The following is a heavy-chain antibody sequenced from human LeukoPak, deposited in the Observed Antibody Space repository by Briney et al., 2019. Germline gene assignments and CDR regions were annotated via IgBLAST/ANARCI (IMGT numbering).Heavy chain of an antibody. CDR2: ISGSGDST. J-gene: IGHJ5*02. Sequence: GGSLRLSCAASGFTFSSYAMSWVRQAPGKGLEWVSTISGSGDSTYYADSVKGRFTISRDNSKNTVYVQMNSLRVEDTAVYYCAKKGGNGKTNWFDPWGQGTLVTVPS. D-gene: IGHD4-23*01. CDR3: AKKGGNGKTNWFDP. V-gene: IGHV3-23*01. CDR1: GFTFSSYA.